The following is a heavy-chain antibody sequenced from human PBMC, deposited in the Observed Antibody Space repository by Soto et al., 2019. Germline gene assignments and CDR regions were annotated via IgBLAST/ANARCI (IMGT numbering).Heavy chain of an antibody. Sequence: VGAPRLPGAASGFTFSSHALSLVRPAPGKGLEWVSAISGSGGSTYYADSVKGRFTISRDNSKNTLYLQMNSLRAEDTAVYYCAKDWLVDTDNWFDPWGQGTLVTVSS. CDR1: GFTFSSHA. V-gene: IGHV3-23*01. CDR3: AKDWLVDTDNWFDP. J-gene: IGHJ5*02. CDR2: ISGSGGST. D-gene: IGHD6-19*01.